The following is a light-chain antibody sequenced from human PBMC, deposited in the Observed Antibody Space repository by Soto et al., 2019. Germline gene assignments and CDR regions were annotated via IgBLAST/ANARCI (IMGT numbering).Light chain of an antibody. CDR2: LDSDGSY. CDR3: QTWGAGIRV. J-gene: IGLJ2*01. Sequence: QPVLTQSPSASASLGASAKLTCTLSRGHSTYDIAWHQQQPEKGPRYLMSLDSDGSYNKGDGIPDRFSGSSSGAERYLTISSLQSEDEADYCCQTWGAGIRVFGGGTQLTVL. V-gene: IGLV4-69*01. CDR1: RGHSTYD.